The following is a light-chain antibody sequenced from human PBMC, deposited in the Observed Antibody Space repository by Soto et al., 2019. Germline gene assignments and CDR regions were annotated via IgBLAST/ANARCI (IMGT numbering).Light chain of an antibody. CDR3: GSYTSDNTLV. CDR1: SSDIGSYNY. V-gene: IGLV2-14*03. CDR2: DVS. Sequence: QSALTQPASVSGSPGQSITISCTGTSSDIGSYNYVSWYQQHPGEVPRLMIYDVSNRPSGVSNRFSGSKSGNTASLTISGLQAEDEDDYYCGSYTSDNTLVFGGGTQLTVL. J-gene: IGLJ2*01.